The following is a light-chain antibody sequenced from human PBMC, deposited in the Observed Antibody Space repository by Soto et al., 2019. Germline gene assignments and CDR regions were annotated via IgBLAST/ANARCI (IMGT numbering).Light chain of an antibody. Sequence: QSALTQPASVSGSPGQSITISCTGTSSDVGAYNRVSWYQQHSGKAPKLMIYEVSNRPSGVSNRFSGSKSGNTASLTISGLQAEDEADYYCISYTKSSSYVFGNGTKVTV. CDR3: ISYTKSSSYV. V-gene: IGLV2-14*01. J-gene: IGLJ1*01. CDR2: EVS. CDR1: SSDVGAYNR.